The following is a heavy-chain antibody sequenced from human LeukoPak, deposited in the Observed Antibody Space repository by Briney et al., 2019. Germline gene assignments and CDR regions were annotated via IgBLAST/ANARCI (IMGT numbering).Heavy chain of an antibody. V-gene: IGHV3-53*01. J-gene: IGHJ5*02. CDR3: ARSTKTSYYYDSSGYYSA. CDR1: GFTVSSNY. Sequence: GGSLRLSCAASGFTVSSNYMSWVRQALGKGLEWVSVIYSGGSTYYADSVKGRFTISRDNSKNTLYLQMNSLRAEDTAVYYCARSTKTSYYYDSSGYYSAWGQGTLVTVSS. CDR2: IYSGGST. D-gene: IGHD3-22*01.